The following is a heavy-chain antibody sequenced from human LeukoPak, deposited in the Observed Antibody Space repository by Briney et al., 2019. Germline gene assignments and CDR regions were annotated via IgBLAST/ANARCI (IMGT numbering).Heavy chain of an antibody. D-gene: IGHD5-18*01. CDR1: GGSFSGYY. V-gene: IGHV4-34*01. Sequence: SETLSLTCAVYGGSFSGYYWSWIRQPPGKGLEWIGEINHSGSTNYNPSLKSRVTISVDTSKNQFSLKLSSVTAADTAVYYCARSPTGRGYCYGTKMNWFDPWGQGTLVTVSS. J-gene: IGHJ5*02. CDR2: INHSGST. CDR3: ARSPTGRGYCYGTKMNWFDP.